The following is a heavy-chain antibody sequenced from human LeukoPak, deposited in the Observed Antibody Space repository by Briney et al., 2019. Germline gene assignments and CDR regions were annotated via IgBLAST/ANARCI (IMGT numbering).Heavy chain of an antibody. Sequence: ASVKVSCKASGYTFTSYYMHWVRQAPGQGLEWMGWINPNSGGTNYAQKFQGRVTMTRDTSISTAYMELSRLRSDDTAVYYCARGPYDRYTAMPYYFDYWGQGTLVSVSS. D-gene: IGHD5-18*01. J-gene: IGHJ4*02. CDR1: GYTFTSYY. CDR2: INPNSGGT. V-gene: IGHV1-2*02. CDR3: ARGPYDRYTAMPYYFDY.